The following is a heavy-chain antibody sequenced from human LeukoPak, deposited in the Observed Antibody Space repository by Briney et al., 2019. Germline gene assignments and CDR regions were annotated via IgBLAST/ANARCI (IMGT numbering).Heavy chain of an antibody. Sequence: GASVKVSCKASGYTFTGYYMHWVRQAPGRGLEWMGWINPNSGGTNYAQKFQGRVTMTRDTSISTAYMELSRLRSDDTAVYYCARTDIVVVVAATAYYYGMDVWGQGTTVTVS. CDR3: ARTDIVVVVAATAYYYGMDV. V-gene: IGHV1-2*02. D-gene: IGHD2-15*01. CDR2: INPNSGGT. J-gene: IGHJ6*02. CDR1: GYTFTGYY.